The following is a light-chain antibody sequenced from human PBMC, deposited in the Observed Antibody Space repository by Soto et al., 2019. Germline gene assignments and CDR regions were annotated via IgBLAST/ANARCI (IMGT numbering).Light chain of an antibody. CDR1: QSIVNY. V-gene: IGKV1-39*01. CDR2: AAS. J-gene: IGKJ5*01. Sequence: DIQITQSPSSLSASVGDRVTITCRASQSIVNYLNWYQQKPGKAPKLLIYAASSLQSGVPSSFSGMRSGTDFTLTINSLQPEDFATYYCQQSYSSPITFRQGTRLEIK. CDR3: QQSYSSPIT.